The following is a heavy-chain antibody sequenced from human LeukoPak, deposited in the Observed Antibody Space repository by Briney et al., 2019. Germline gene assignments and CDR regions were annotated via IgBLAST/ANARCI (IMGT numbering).Heavy chain of an antibody. Sequence: AGRSLRLSCAASGFTFDDYAMHWVRQAPGKGLEWVSGISWNSGSIGYADSVKGRFTISRDNAKNSLYLQMNSLRAEDTAVYYCARDHGYSSSWYNYYYYGMDVWGQGTTVTVSS. CDR3: ARDHGYSSSWYNYYYYGMDV. J-gene: IGHJ6*02. V-gene: IGHV3-9*01. D-gene: IGHD6-13*01. CDR1: GFTFDDYA. CDR2: ISWNSGSI.